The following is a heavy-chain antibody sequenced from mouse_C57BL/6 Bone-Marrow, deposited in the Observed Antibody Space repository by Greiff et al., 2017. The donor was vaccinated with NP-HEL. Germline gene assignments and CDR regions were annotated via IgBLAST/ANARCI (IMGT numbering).Heavy chain of an antibody. CDR2: INYDGSST. CDR3: ARERGFSFDY. D-gene: IGHD3-1*01. J-gene: IGHJ2*01. V-gene: IGHV5-16*01. Sequence: EVKLMESEGGLVQPGSSMKLSCTASGFTFSDYYMAWVRQVPEKGLEWVANINYDGSSTYYLDSLKSRFIISRDNAKNILYLQMSSLKSEDTATYYCARERGFSFDYWGQGTTLTVSS. CDR1: GFTFSDYY.